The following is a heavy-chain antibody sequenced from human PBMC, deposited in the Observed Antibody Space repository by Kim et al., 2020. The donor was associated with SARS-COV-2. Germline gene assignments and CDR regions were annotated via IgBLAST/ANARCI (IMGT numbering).Heavy chain of an antibody. V-gene: IGHV3-30-3*01. J-gene: IGHJ4*02. CDR3: ARDGGYYFDY. CDR2: NK. Sequence: NKYYADSVKGRFTISRDNSKNTLYLQMNSLRAEDTAVYYCARDGGYYFDYWGQGTLVTVSS. D-gene: IGHD3-16*01.